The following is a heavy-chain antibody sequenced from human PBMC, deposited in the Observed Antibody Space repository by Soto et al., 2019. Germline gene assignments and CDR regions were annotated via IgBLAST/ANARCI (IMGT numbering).Heavy chain of an antibody. D-gene: IGHD2-2*01. CDR2: INAGNGNT. Sequence: ASVKVSCKASGYTFTSYAMHWVRQAPGQRLEWMGWINAGNGNTKYSQKFQGRVTITRDTSASTAYMGLSSLRSEDTAVYYCARDLDCSSTSCYGWFDPWGQGTLVTVSS. CDR1: GYTFTSYA. J-gene: IGHJ5*02. CDR3: ARDLDCSSTSCYGWFDP. V-gene: IGHV1-3*01.